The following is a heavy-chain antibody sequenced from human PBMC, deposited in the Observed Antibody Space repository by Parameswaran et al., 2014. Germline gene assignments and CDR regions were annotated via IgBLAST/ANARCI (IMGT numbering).Heavy chain of an antibody. V-gene: IGHV4-34*01. CDR3: ARGFGDGWSSSSPHLDY. CDR2: INHSGST. J-gene: IGHJ4*02. D-gene: IGHD6-6*01. Sequence: RWIRQPPGKGLEWIGEINHSGSTNYNPSLKSRVTISVDTSKNQFSLKLSSVTAADTAVYYCARGFGDGWSSSSPHLDYWGQGTLVTVSS.